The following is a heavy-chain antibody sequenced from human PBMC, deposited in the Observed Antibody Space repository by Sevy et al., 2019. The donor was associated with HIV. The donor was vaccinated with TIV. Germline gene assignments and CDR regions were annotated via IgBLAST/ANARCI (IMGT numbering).Heavy chain of an antibody. CDR2: IVVGSGNT. CDR3: AAGNSGYDYYYYYYMDV. CDR1: GFTFTSSA. D-gene: IGHD5-12*01. V-gene: IGHV1-58*01. J-gene: IGHJ6*03. Sequence: ASVKVSCKASGFTFTSSAVQWVRQARGQRLEWIGWIVVGSGNTNDAQKFQERVTITRDMSTSTAYMELSSLRSEDTAVYYCAAGNSGYDYYYYYYMDVWGKGTTVTVSS.